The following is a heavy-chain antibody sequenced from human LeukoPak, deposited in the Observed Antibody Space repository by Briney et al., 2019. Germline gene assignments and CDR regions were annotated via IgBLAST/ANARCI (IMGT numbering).Heavy chain of an antibody. Sequence: GWALRLSCAASGFTFSSYGMHWLRQAPGKGREGVAVISEDGSNKYYADSVKGRFTISRDNSKNTLYLQMNSLRAEDTAVYYCAKDERSDGYIYYYYYGMDVWGQGTTVTVSS. D-gene: IGHD5-24*01. J-gene: IGHJ6*02. CDR3: AKDERSDGYIYYYYYGMDV. CDR2: ISEDGSNK. V-gene: IGHV3-30*18. CDR1: GFTFSSYG.